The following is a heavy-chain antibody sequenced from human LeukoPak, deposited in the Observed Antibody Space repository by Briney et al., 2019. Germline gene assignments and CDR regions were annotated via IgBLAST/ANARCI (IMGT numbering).Heavy chain of an antibody. CDR2: IKSKTDGGTT. J-gene: IGHJ4*02. V-gene: IGHV3-15*01. D-gene: IGHD3-22*01. CDR1: GFTFSAYH. CDR3: TNMAYYYDSSGYYWYYFDY. Sequence: GGSLRLSCASSGFTFSAYHMNWVRQAPGKGLEWVGRIKSKTDGGTTEYAAPVKGRFTISRDDSKNTLYLQMYNLKTEDTALYYCTNMAYYYDSSGYYWYYFDYWGQGTLVTVSS.